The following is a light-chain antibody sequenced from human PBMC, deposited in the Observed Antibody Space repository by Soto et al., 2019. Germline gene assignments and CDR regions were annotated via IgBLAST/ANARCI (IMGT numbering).Light chain of an antibody. CDR3: QHYTNGPPIT. Sequence: ILMTQSPVTLSVSPGDSATLSCRASQSIGSNLAGYHQKPGQAPRLLIYAASTRVLGLPGSFSGRGSGTEFTLTFSGLQSEDFAIYYCQHYTNGPPITVGQGTRLEIK. CDR2: AAS. CDR1: QSIGSN. V-gene: IGKV3-15*01. J-gene: IGKJ5*01.